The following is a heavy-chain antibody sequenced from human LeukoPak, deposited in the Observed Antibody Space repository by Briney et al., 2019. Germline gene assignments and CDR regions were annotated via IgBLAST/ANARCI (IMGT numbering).Heavy chain of an antibody. D-gene: IGHD3-3*01. Sequence: PGGSLRLSCAASGLTLSDYYMSWHRQAPGKGLEWVANIKQDGSEKYYVDSVKGRFTISRDNAKNSLYLQMNSLRAEDTAVYYCARVLRFLEWLRILRDYTQSQYFDYWGQGTLVTVSS. J-gene: IGHJ4*02. CDR3: ARVLRFLEWLRILRDYTQSQYFDY. CDR1: GLTLSDYY. CDR2: IKQDGSEK. V-gene: IGHV3-7*04.